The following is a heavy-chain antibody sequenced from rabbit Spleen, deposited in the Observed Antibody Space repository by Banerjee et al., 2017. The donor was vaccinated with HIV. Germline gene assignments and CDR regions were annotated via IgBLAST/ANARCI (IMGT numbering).Heavy chain of an antibody. CDR1: GFDFSSNYY. J-gene: IGHJ4*01. D-gene: IGHD1-1*01. V-gene: IGHV1S40*01. Sequence: QSLEESGGDLVKPGASLTLTCKASGFDFSSNYYMCWVRQAPGKGLELIAYIDTSSVNTADATWAKGRFTISKTSSTTVTLQMTSLTAADTATYFCARDLVAVIGWNFKLWGPGTLVTVS. CDR2: IDTSSVNT. CDR3: ARDLVAVIGWNFKL.